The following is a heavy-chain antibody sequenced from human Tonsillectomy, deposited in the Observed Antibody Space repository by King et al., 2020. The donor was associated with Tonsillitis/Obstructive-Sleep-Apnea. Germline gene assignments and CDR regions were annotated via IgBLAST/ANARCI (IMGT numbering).Heavy chain of an antibody. CDR2: IIPIFGTA. V-gene: IGHV1-69*12. CDR3: ARGQDIVVVPAAYNWFDP. CDR1: GGTFSSYA. D-gene: IGHD2-2*01. Sequence: QLVQSGAEVKKPGSSVKVSCKASGGTFSSYAISWVRQAPGQGLEWMVGIIPIFGTANYAQKFQGRVTITADESTSTAYMALSSLRSEDTAVYYCARGQDIVVVPAAYNWFDPWGQGTLVTVSS. J-gene: IGHJ5*02.